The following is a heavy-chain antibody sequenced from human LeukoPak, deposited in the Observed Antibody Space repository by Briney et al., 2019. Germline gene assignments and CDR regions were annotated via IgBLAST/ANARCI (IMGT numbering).Heavy chain of an antibody. CDR3: ARAVTYYYDSSGYLFDY. D-gene: IGHD3-22*01. V-gene: IGHV4-59*01. J-gene: IGHJ4*02. CDR2: IYYSGST. Sequence: TETLSLTCAVYGGSFSGYYWSWIRQPPGKGLEWIGYIYYSGSTNYNPSLKSRVTISVDTSKNQFSLKLSSVTAADTAVYYCARAVTYYYDSSGYLFDYWGQGTLVTVSS. CDR1: GGSFSGYY.